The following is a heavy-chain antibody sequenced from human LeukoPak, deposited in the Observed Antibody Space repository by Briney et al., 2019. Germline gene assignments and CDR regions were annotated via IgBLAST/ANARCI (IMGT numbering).Heavy chain of an antibody. V-gene: IGHV4-39*01. CDR3: ARSRYDSGTYALEE. Sequence: PSETLSLTCSVSGGSVSSTTYYWGWIRQRPVKGLEWIGSISYGGNTYYNPSLKSRLTISVDTSKNQFSLELSSVTAADTAVYFCARSRYDSGTYALEEWGQGTLVTVSS. D-gene: IGHD3-10*01. J-gene: IGHJ4*02. CDR1: GGSVSSTTYY. CDR2: ISYGGNT.